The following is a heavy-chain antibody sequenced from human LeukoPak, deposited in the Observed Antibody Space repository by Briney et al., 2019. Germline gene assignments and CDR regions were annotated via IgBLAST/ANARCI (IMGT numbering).Heavy chain of an antibody. V-gene: IGHV3-30*02. Sequence: GRSLRLSCAASGFNFSNHGMHWVRQAPGKGLEWVAFIWYDGSHKYYADSVKGRFTISRDNSENTLYLQMNSLRAEDTAVYYCAKDLERHIVVVTASAVDYWGQGTLVTVSS. CDR1: GFNFSNHG. CDR2: IWYDGSHK. D-gene: IGHD2-21*02. J-gene: IGHJ4*02. CDR3: AKDLERHIVVVTASAVDY.